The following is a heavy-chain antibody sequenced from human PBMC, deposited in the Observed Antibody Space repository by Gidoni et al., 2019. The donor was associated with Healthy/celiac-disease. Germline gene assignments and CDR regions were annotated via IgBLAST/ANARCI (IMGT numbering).Heavy chain of an antibody. J-gene: IGHJ4*02. CDR3: ARVHDFWSGYYKLGY. V-gene: IGHV3-74*01. Sequence: EVQLVESGGGLVQPGGSLRLSCAASGFTFSSYWMHWVRQAPGKGLVWVSRINSDGSSTSYADSVKGRFTISRDNAKNTLYLQMNSLRAEDTAVYYCARVHDFWSGYYKLGYWGQGTLVTVSS. D-gene: IGHD3-3*01. CDR1: GFTFSSYW. CDR2: INSDGSST.